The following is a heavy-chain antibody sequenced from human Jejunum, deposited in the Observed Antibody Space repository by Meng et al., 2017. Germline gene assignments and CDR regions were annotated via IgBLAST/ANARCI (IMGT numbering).Heavy chain of an antibody. CDR2: IYYGGNT. J-gene: IGHJ3*01. CDR3: ARVPLSGFDF. V-gene: IGHV4-59*01. Sequence: GSLRLSCTVSGGSMTNYYWSWIRQTPGKGLEWLGYIYYGGNTNYNPSLKSRLTISLDTSKNQFSLSLSSVTAADTAVYYCARVPLSGFDFWGQGTLVTVSS. D-gene: IGHD5/OR15-5a*01. CDR1: GGSMTNYY.